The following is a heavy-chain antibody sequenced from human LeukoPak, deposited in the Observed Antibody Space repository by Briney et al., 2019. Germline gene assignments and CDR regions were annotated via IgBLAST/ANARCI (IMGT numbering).Heavy chain of an antibody. D-gene: IGHD3-10*01. CDR1: GGSFSGYY. J-gene: IGHJ3*02. V-gene: IGHV4-34*01. CDR2: INHSGST. CDR3: ARHPYYYGSGSYFAFDI. Sequence: SETLSLTCAVYGGSFSGYYWSWIRQPPGKGLEWIGEINHSGSTNYNPSLKSRVTISVDTSKDQFSLKLSSVTAADTAVYYCARHPYYYGSGSYFAFDIWGQGTMVTVPS.